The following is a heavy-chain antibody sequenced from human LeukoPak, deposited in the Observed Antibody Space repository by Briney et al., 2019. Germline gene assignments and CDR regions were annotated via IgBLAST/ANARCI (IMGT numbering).Heavy chain of an antibody. CDR2: IRSSSSYI. J-gene: IGHJ3*02. D-gene: IGHD4-23*01. CDR3: ARVVVTPVLDAFDI. CDR1: GFTFSSYS. V-gene: IGHV3-21*04. Sequence: PGGSLRLSCAASGFTFSSYSMNWVRQAPGKGLEWVSFIRSSSSYIYYADSVKGRFTISRDNAKNSLYLQMNSLRAEDTAVYYCARVVVTPVLDAFDIWGQGTMVTVSS.